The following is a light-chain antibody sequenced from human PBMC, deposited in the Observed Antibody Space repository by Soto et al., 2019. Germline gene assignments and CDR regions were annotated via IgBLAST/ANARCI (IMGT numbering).Light chain of an antibody. CDR1: QSVSSY. V-gene: IGKV3-11*01. CDR2: DAS. CDR3: QQCSNWPYT. J-gene: IGKJ2*01. Sequence: EIVLTQSPATLSLSPGERATLSCRASQSVSSYLAWYQQKPGQAPRLLIYDASNRATGIPARFSGSGSGTDFTLTISSLEPEDFAVSYCQQCSNWPYTFGQGTKLEIK.